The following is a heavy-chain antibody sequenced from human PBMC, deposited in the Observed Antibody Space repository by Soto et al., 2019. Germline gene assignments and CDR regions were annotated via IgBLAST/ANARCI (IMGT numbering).Heavy chain of an antibody. D-gene: IGHD5-18*01. V-gene: IGHV2-5*02. Sequence: QITLKESGPTLVKPTQTLTLTCTFSGFSLSTSGVGVGWIRQPPGKALEWLALIYWDNDKRYSPSLKSRLTLTKGTSKNPVLLTMTNMDPVDTATYSCAHSPGYSYASHWGQGTLVTVSS. CDR1: GFSLSTSGVG. CDR2: IYWDNDK. CDR3: AHSPGYSYASH. J-gene: IGHJ4*02.